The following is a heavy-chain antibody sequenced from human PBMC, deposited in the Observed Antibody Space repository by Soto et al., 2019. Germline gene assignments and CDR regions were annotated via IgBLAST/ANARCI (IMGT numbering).Heavy chain of an antibody. Sequence: PGESLKISCKGSGYSFAGYWITCVRQKPGKGLEGMGRIDPSDSRTYYSPSFRGHVTISVTKSITTVFLQWSSLRASDTAMYYCARQIYDSDTGPNFQYYFDSWGQGTTVTVSS. J-gene: IGHJ4*02. CDR1: GYSFAGYW. D-gene: IGHD3-22*01. CDR2: IDPSDSRT. CDR3: ARQIYDSDTGPNFQYYFDS. V-gene: IGHV5-10-1*01.